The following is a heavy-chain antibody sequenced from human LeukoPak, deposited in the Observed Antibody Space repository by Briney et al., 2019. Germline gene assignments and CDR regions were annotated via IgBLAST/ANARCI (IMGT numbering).Heavy chain of an antibody. J-gene: IGHJ4*02. Sequence: ASVKLSCKASGYTFTGHYMNWVRQAPGQGLEWMGWINPNSGGTNYAQKFQGRVTMTRDTSISTAYMELSSLRSDDTAVYYCARVEYHYDSSGYYDYWGRGTLVTVSS. CDR1: GYTFTGHY. CDR2: INPNSGGT. D-gene: IGHD3-22*01. CDR3: ARVEYHYDSSGYYDY. V-gene: IGHV1-2*02.